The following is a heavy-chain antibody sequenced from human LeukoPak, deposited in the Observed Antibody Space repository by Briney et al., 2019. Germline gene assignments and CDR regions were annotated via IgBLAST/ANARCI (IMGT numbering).Heavy chain of an antibody. V-gene: IGHV3-30-3*01. Sequence: GTSLRLSCAASGFTFSSYGMHWVRQAPGKGLEWVAVISYDGSNKYYADSVKGRFTISRDNSKNTLYLQMTSLRPEDTAVYYCTRGLGAIRGGWFDPWGQGTLVTVSS. CDR2: ISYDGSNK. J-gene: IGHJ5*02. D-gene: IGHD1-26*01. CDR1: GFTFSSYG. CDR3: TRGLGAIRGGWFDP.